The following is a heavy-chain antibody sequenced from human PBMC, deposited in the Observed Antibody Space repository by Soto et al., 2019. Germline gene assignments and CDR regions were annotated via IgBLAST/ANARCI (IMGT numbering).Heavy chain of an antibody. CDR1: GGSISSGGYY. CDR2: IYYSGST. CDR3: ARTMITFGGVIVPFDY. J-gene: IGHJ4*02. Sequence: PSETLSLTCTVSGGSISSGGYYWSWIRQHPGKGLEWTGYIYYSGSTYYNPSLKSRVTISVDTSKNQFSLKLSSVTAADTAVYYCARTMITFGGVIVPFDYWGQGTLVTVSS. V-gene: IGHV4-31*03. D-gene: IGHD3-16*02.